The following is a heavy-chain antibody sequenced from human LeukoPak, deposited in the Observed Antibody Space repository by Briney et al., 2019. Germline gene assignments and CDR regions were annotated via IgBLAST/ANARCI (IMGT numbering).Heavy chain of an antibody. V-gene: IGHV3-33*01. D-gene: IGHD6-19*01. CDR1: GFTFSSYG. J-gene: IGHJ5*02. CDR2: IWYDGSSK. CDR3: CAPGVAGTVA. Sequence: GGSLRLSCAASGFTFSSYGMHWVRQAPGKGLEWVAVIWYDGSSKYYADSVKGRFTISRDNSKNTLYLQMNSLRAEDTAVYYCCAPGVAGTVAWGQGTLVTVSS.